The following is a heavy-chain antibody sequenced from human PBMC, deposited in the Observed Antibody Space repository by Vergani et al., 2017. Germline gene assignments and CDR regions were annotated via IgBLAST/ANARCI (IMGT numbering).Heavy chain of an antibody. Sequence: QVQLVESGGGVVQPGGSLRLSCAASGFTFSSYGMHWVRQAPGKGLEGVAFIRYDGSNKYYADSVKGRFTISRDNSKDTLYLQMNSLRAEDTAVYYCARESAELRYFDWFGPFDYWGQGTLVTVSS. CDR2: IRYDGSNK. J-gene: IGHJ4*02. CDR1: GFTFSSYG. D-gene: IGHD3-9*01. V-gene: IGHV3-30*02. CDR3: ARESAELRYFDWFGPFDY.